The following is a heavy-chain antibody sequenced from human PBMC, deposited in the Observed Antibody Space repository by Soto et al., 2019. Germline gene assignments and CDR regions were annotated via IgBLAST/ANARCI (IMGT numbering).Heavy chain of an antibody. CDR2: INSDGSST. CDR1: GFTFSSYW. V-gene: IGHV3-74*01. Sequence: EVQLVESGGGLVQPGGSLRLSCAASGFTFSSYWMHWVRQAPGKGLVWVSRINSDGSSTSYADSVKGRFTISRDNAKNTLYLQMNSLRAEDTAVYYCARALEYCTNGVCYGGFYYYYGMDVWGQGTTVTVSS. CDR3: ARALEYCTNGVCYGGFYYYYGMDV. D-gene: IGHD2-8*01. J-gene: IGHJ6*02.